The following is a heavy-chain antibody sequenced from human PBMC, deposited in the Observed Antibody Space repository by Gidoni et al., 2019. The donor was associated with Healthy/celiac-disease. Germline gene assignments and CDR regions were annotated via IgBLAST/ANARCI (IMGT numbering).Heavy chain of an antibody. CDR2: IGTAGDT. D-gene: IGHD3-10*01. CDR1: GFTFSSYA. J-gene: IGHJ3*02. CDR3: ARDGPNRNYYGSGSYDAFDI. Sequence: EVQLVESGGGLVQPGGSLRLSCAASGFTFSSYALHWVRQATGKGLEWVSAIGTAGDTYYPGSVKGRFTISRENAKNSLYLQMNSLRAGDTAVYYCARDGPNRNYYGSGSYDAFDIWGQGTMVTVSS. V-gene: IGHV3-13*04.